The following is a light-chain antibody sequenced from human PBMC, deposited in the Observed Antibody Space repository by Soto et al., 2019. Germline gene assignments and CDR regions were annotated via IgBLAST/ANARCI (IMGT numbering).Light chain of an antibody. CDR3: SSYTSSSTYV. Sequence: QSALTQPASVSGSPGQSITISCTGTSSDVGGYNYVSWYQQHPGKAPKLMIYDVSNRPSGVSNRFSGSKSGNTASLNISGLQAEDEADYYCSSYTSSSTYVFGPGTKLTVL. CDR1: SSDVGGYNY. V-gene: IGLV2-14*01. J-gene: IGLJ1*01. CDR2: DVS.